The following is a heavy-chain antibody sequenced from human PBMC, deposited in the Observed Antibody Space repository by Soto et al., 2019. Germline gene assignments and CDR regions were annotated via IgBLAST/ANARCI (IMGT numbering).Heavy chain of an antibody. D-gene: IGHD3-10*01. CDR3: AREAARLLGFGELLRTSNLDY. V-gene: IGHV1-18*01. CDR2: ISAYNGNT. Sequence: QVQLVQSGAEVKKPGASVKVSCKASGYTFTSYGISWVRQAPGQGLEWMGWISAYNGNTNYEQKLKGRVTKTIDTSTSTAYMELRSLRSDDTAVYYCAREAARLLGFGELLRTSNLDYWGQGTLVTVSS. CDR1: GYTFTSYG. J-gene: IGHJ4*02.